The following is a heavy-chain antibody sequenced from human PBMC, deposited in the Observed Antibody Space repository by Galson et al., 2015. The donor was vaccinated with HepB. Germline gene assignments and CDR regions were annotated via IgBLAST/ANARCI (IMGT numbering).Heavy chain of an antibody. CDR3: ARDPGATSGRASVHYFDY. J-gene: IGHJ4*02. D-gene: IGHD1-26*01. V-gene: IGHV1-46*01. CDR1: GYIFTSYY. CDR2: IDPNSGWT. Sequence: SVKVSCKASGYIFTSYYMHWVRQAPGQGLEWMGIIDPNSGWTNYAQKSQGRVTMARDTSTSTVYMELSSLRSEDTAVYYCARDPGATSGRASVHYFDYWGQGTLVTVSS.